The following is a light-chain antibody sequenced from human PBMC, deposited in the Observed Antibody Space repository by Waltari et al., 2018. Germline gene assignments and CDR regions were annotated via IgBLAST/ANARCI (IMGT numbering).Light chain of an antibody. CDR1: SSDVGGYNY. V-gene: IGLV2-8*01. CDR3: SSYAGSHKGV. CDR2: EVN. Sequence: QSALTQPPSASGSPGQSVTISCTGTSSDVGGYNYVSWYQQHPGKAPKLMIYEVNKRPSGVPVRFSGSKSGNTAALTVSGLQAEDEADYYCSSYAGSHKGVFGGGTKLTVL. J-gene: IGLJ3*02.